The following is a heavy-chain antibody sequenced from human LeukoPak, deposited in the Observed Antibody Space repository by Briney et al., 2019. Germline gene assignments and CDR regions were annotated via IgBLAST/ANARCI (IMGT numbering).Heavy chain of an antibody. CDR2: ISYDGSNK. D-gene: IGHD6-13*01. CDR3: ARERIAAAATYYYYMDV. V-gene: IGHV3-30*04. Sequence: HPGGSLRLSCAASGFTFSSYAMHWVRQAPGKGLEWVAVISYDGSNKYYADSVKGRFTISRDNSKNTLYLQMNSLRAEDTAVYYCARERIAAAATYYYYMDVWGKGTTVTVSS. CDR1: GFTFSSYA. J-gene: IGHJ6*03.